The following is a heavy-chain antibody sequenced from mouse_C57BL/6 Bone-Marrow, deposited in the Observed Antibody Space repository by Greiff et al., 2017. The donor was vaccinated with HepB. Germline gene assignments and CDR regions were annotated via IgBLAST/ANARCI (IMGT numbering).Heavy chain of an antibody. J-gene: IGHJ3*01. D-gene: IGHD2-3*01. CDR3: ARFGGYYEAY. Sequence: VQLKESGAELVKPGASVKLSCTASGFNIKDYYMHWVKQRTEQGLEWIGRIDPEDGEIKYAPKFQGKATITADTSSNTAYLQLSSLTSEDTAVYYCARFGGYYEAYWGQGTLVTVSA. CDR2: IDPEDGEI. CDR1: GFNIKDYY. V-gene: IGHV14-2*01.